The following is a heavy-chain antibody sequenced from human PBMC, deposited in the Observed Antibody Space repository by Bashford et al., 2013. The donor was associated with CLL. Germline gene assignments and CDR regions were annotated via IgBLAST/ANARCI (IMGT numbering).Heavy chain of an antibody. CDR3: ARGYYYDSSGYFPIDY. CDR1: GFTFSSYW. V-gene: IGHV3-74*01. D-gene: IGHD3-22*01. J-gene: IGHJ4*02. CDR2: INSDGSST. Sequence: GGPLRLSCAASGFTFSSYWMHWVRQAPGKGLVWVSRINSDGSSTSYADSVKGRFTISRDNAKNTLYLQMNSLRAEDTAVYYCARGYYYDSSGYFPIDYWGRGNPWYTVSS.